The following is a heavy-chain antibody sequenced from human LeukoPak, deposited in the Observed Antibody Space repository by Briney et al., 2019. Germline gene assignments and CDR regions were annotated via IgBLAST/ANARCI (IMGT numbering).Heavy chain of an antibody. CDR3: ARCGGTCSLPSTSAMDV. CDR1: GFIFSSYA. D-gene: IGHD2-21*01. J-gene: IGHJ6*02. V-gene: IGHV3-30*04. CDR2: ISSDGRHI. Sequence: PGRSLRLSRAASGFIFSSYAVHWVRQAPGRRLEWVAVISSDGRHIFYADSVKGRFTISRDNSKNTLYLQMNSLRAEDTALYLCARCGGTCSLPSTSAMDVWGQGTTVTVS.